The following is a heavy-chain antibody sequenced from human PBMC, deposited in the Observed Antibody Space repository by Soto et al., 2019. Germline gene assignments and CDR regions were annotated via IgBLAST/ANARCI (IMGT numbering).Heavy chain of an antibody. V-gene: IGHV4-59*01. CDR1: GGSIISYY. CDR2: ISNSGSA. J-gene: IGHJ4*02. Sequence: SETLSLTCTVSGGSIISYYWSWIRQPPGKGLEWIGYISNSGSANYNPSLRSRVTMSVDTSKSQFSLRLSSVTAADTAVYYCARVGGSSFGYFDYWGQGSLVTVSS. D-gene: IGHD5-18*01. CDR3: ARVGGSSFGYFDY.